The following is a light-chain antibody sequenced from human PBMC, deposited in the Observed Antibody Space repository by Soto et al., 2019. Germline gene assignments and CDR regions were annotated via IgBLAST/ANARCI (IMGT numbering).Light chain of an antibody. CDR3: QQYNSYPWT. J-gene: IGKJ1*01. V-gene: IGKV1-5*03. CDR2: KAS. CDR1: QSISSW. Sequence: DIQMTKSPSPLSASVGDRVTITCRASQSISSWLAWYQEKPGKAPKLLIYKASSLESGGPTRFSGSGSGTEFTLTINSLQPDDFATYFCQQYNSYPWTCGQETKVEIK.